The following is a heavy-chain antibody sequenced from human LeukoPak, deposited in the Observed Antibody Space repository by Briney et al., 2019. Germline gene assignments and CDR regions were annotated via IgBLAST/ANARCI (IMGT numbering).Heavy chain of an antibody. D-gene: IGHD3-10*02. Sequence: GGSLRLSCAASGFTFSSYEMNWVRQAPGKGLEWVSYISSSGSTIYYADSVKGRFTISRDNAKNPLYLPMNTLRAEDTAVYYCAELGITMIGGVWGKGTTVTISS. CDR1: GFTFSSYE. V-gene: IGHV3-48*03. J-gene: IGHJ6*04. CDR2: ISSSGSTI. CDR3: AELGITMIGGV.